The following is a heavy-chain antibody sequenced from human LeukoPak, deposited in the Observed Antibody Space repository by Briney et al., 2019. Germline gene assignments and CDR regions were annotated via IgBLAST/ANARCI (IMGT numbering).Heavy chain of an antibody. D-gene: IGHD4-11*01. J-gene: IGHJ4*02. Sequence: GGSLRLSCAASGFTFSSYAMSWVRQAPGKGLEWVSAISGSGGSTYFADSVKGRFTLSRDNSKNTLHLQMNSLRAEDTAVYYCAKVDGNPTVTTPSFDYWGQGTLVTVSS. CDR3: AKVDGNPTVTTPSFDY. V-gene: IGHV3-23*01. CDR1: GFTFSSYA. CDR2: ISGSGGST.